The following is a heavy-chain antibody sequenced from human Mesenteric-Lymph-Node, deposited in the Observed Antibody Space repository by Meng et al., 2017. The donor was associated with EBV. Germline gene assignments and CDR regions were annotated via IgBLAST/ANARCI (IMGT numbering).Heavy chain of an antibody. Sequence: QPGESGGGLIQPGGSLRLSCAASGFTFSSYWMHWVRQAPGKGLVWVSRIKSDGSSTNYADSVKGRFTISRDNAKNTLYLQMNSLRAEDMAVYYCVRGGGYYFDYWGQGTLVTVSS. CDR1: GFTFSSYW. V-gene: IGHV3-74*02. D-gene: IGHD3-16*01. CDR2: IKSDGSST. CDR3: VRGGGYYFDY. J-gene: IGHJ4*02.